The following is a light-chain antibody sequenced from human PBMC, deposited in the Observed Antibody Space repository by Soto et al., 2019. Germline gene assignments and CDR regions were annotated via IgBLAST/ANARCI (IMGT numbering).Light chain of an antibody. CDR1: SSDIGASTF. Sequence: QSALTQPASVSESPGQSITISCTGTSSDIGASTFVSWYQQHPGKAPKLLIYEVSNRPSGISNRFSGSKSANTASLTISGLQAEDEADYYCAAWDDSLNGRVFGGGTKLTVL. V-gene: IGLV2-14*03. J-gene: IGLJ3*02. CDR2: EVS. CDR3: AAWDDSLNGRV.